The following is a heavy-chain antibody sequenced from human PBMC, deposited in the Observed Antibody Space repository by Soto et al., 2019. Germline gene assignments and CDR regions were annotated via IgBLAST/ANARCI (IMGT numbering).Heavy chain of an antibody. D-gene: IGHD3-3*02. Sequence: GASVKVSCVTSGFTFSRNTMNWVRQAPGKGLEWVASITSSGSYVYYADSVKGRFSASRDNAKNSLSLQMDSLRPDDTAIYFCVKDEGIEAMDVWGQGTTVTVSS. CDR1: GFTFSRNT. CDR2: ITSSGSYV. J-gene: IGHJ6*02. V-gene: IGHV3-21*01. CDR3: VKDEGIEAMDV.